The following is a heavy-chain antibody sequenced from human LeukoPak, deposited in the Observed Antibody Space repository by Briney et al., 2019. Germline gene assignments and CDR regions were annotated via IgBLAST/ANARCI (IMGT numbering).Heavy chain of an antibody. CDR3: ARSITMVRGVMLPFDY. V-gene: IGHV3-48*03. J-gene: IGHJ4*02. D-gene: IGHD3-10*01. CDR1: GFTFSSYE. CDR2: ISSSGSTI. Sequence: GGSLRLSCAASGFTFSSYEMNWVRQAPGKGLEWVSYISSSGSTIYYADSVKGRFTISRDNAKNSLYLQMNSLRAEDTAVYYCARSITMVRGVMLPFDYWGQGTLVTVSS.